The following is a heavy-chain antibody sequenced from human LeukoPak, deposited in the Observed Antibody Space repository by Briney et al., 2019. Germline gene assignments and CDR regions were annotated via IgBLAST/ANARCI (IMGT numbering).Heavy chain of an antibody. V-gene: IGHV4-34*01. J-gene: IGHJ6*03. CDR3: ARHFRNDFWSGYSDYYYYYYMDV. CDR1: GGSFSGYY. D-gene: IGHD3-3*01. Sequence: SETLSLTCAVYGGSFSGYYWSWIRQPPGKGLEWIGEINHSGSTNYNPSLKSRVTISVDTSKNQFSLKLSSVTAADTAVYYCARHFRNDFWSGYSDYYYYYYMDVWGKGTTVTVSS. CDR2: INHSGST.